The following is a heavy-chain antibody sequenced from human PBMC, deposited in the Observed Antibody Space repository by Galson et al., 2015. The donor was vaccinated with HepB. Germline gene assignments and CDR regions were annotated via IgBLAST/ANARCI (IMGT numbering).Heavy chain of an antibody. Sequence: SVKVSCKASGYTFTSYGISWVRQAPGQGLEWMGWISAYNGNTNYAQKLQGRVTMTTDTSTSTAYMELRSLRSDDTAVYYCARTVAGHYYYYYGMDVWGQGTTVTVSS. D-gene: IGHD6-19*01. CDR1: GYTFTSYG. CDR2: ISAYNGNT. CDR3: ARTVAGHYYYYYGMDV. J-gene: IGHJ6*02. V-gene: IGHV1-18*04.